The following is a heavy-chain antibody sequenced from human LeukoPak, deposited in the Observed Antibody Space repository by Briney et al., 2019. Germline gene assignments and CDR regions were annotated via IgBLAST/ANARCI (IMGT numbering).Heavy chain of an antibody. V-gene: IGHV3-48*04. CDR1: GFTFSSNG. J-gene: IGHJ4*02. CDR3: ARTRRPGITIFGVVIIEGFDY. Sequence: GGSLRLSCAASGFTFSSNGMNWVRQAPGKGLEWVSYISATGGTIYYADSVKGRFTISRDNAKNSLYLQMNSLRAEDTAVYYCARTRRPGITIFGVVIIEGFDYWGQGTLVTVSS. CDR2: ISATGGTI. D-gene: IGHD3-3*01.